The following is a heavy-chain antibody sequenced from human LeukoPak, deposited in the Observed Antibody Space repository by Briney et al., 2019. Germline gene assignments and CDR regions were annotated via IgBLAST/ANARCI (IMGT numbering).Heavy chain of an antibody. Sequence: SETLSLTCTVSGGSISSYYWSWIRQPAGKGLEWIGRIYTSGSTNYNPSLKSRVTMSVDTSKNQFSLKLSSVTAADTAVYYCASQQQLVLLDWFDPWGQGTLVTVSS. CDR2: IYTSGST. J-gene: IGHJ5*02. D-gene: IGHD6-13*01. CDR1: GGSISSYY. CDR3: ASQQQLVLLDWFDP. V-gene: IGHV4-4*07.